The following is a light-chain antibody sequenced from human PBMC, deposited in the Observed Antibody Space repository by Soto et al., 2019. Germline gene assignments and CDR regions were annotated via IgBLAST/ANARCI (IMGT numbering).Light chain of an antibody. CDR2: DAS. V-gene: IGKV1-33*01. CDR1: QDINNY. CDR3: QQYDVVPCT. Sequence: DIQLTQSPASLSASVGDRVTITCQASQDINNYLIWYQQKPGKAPNLLIYDASTLGTGVSSRFSGNGSGTDFSVTINNLQPLDTATYYCQQYDVVPCTFGQGTKLEIK. J-gene: IGKJ2*02.